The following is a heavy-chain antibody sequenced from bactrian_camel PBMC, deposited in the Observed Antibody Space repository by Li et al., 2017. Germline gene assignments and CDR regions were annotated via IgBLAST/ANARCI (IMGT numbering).Heavy chain of an antibody. V-gene: IGHV3S53*01. Sequence: HVQLVESGGGSVQAGGSLRLSCVASGRMYVNNKIRAWFRVRSGVDREGVAAIDESGKTEYSDSVKGRFTISQDNNKNTLYLQMNSLKPEDTAMYYCATDRHCMRWVIGSGYWGQGTQVTVS. CDR2: IDESGKT. D-gene: IGHD5*01. CDR1: GRMYVNNK. CDR3: ATDRHCMRWVIGSGY. J-gene: IGHJ4*01.